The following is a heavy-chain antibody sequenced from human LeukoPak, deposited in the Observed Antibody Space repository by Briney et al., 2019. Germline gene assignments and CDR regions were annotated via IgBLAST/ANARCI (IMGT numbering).Heavy chain of an antibody. J-gene: IGHJ4*02. Sequence: GGSLRLSCAASRFTFSNYWIPRVREAPGRGLLWVSSISPDGSSTNYANSVKGRITIPRDNVNNTLYLQMNRLRAEDTAVYYCAQVGATGYWGQGTLVTVSS. CDR3: AQVGATGY. CDR1: RFTFSNYW. D-gene: IGHD1-26*01. V-gene: IGHV3-74*01. CDR2: ISPDGSST.